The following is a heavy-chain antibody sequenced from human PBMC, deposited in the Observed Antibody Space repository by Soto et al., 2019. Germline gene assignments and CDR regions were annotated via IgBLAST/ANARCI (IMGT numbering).Heavy chain of an antibody. CDR1: GGTFSSYT. CDR3: ARGFSGRGYSLSYCYYYYMDV. Sequence: SVKVSCKASGGTFSSYTISWVRQAPGQGLEWKGRIIPILGIANYAQKFQGRVTITADKSTSTAYMELSSLRSEDTAVYYCARGFSGRGYSLSYCYYYYMDVWGKGTTVTVSS. D-gene: IGHD2-15*01. V-gene: IGHV1-69*02. J-gene: IGHJ6*03. CDR2: IIPILGIA.